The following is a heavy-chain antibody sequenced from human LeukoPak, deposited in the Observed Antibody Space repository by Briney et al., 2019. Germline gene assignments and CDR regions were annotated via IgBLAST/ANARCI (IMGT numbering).Heavy chain of an antibody. Sequence: GGSLRLSCAASGFTVSSNYMSWVRQAPGKGLEWVSVTYSGGTTYYADSVKGRFTISRDNSKNTLYLQMNSLRAEDTAIYYCAKEYTGTFSPFPSYFDNWGQGTLVTVSS. CDR2: TYSGGTT. D-gene: IGHD1-26*01. CDR1: GFTVSSNY. V-gene: IGHV3-53*01. J-gene: IGHJ4*02. CDR3: AKEYTGTFSPFPSYFDN.